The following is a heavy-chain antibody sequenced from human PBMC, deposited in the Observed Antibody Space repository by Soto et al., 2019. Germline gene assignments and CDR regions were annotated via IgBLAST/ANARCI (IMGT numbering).Heavy chain of an antibody. V-gene: IGHV1-18*01. CDR2: ISAYNGNA. J-gene: IGHJ4*01. D-gene: IGHD6-13*01. CDR3: ARYWAAASPFDY. CDR1: GYTFTSYG. Sequence: QVQLVQSGAEVKKPGASVKVSCKASGYTFTSYGISWVRQAPGQGLEWLGWISAYNGNANYAQKLQGRVTMTTDTSTSTAYMELRSLRSDDTDVYYFARYWAAASPFDYWCHGTLVTVSS.